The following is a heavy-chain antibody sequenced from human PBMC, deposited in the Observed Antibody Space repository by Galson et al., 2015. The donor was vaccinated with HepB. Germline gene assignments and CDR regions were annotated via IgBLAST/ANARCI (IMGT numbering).Heavy chain of an antibody. Sequence: SVKVSCKASGGTFSSYTISWVRQAPGQGLEWMGRIIPILGIANYAQKFQGRVTITADKSTSTAYMELSSLRSEDTAVYYCAGPKTLYSSGWEPYFDYWGQGTLVTVSS. V-gene: IGHV1-69*02. CDR1: GGTFSSYT. CDR2: IIPILGIA. J-gene: IGHJ4*01. CDR3: AGPKTLYSSGWEPYFDY. D-gene: IGHD6-19*01.